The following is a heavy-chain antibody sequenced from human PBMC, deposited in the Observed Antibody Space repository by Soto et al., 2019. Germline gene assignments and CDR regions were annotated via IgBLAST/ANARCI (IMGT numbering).Heavy chain of an antibody. CDR3: TTAPYYYGSGYYYYYGMDV. CDR1: GFTFSNAW. V-gene: IGHV3-15*07. Sequence: PGGSLRLSCAASGFTFSNAWMNWVRQAPGKGLEWVGRIKSKTDGGTTDYAAPVKGRFTISRDDSKNTLYLQMNSLKTEDTAVYYCTTAPYYYGSGYYYYYGMDVWGQGTTVTVSS. CDR2: IKSKTDGGTT. J-gene: IGHJ6*02. D-gene: IGHD3-10*01.